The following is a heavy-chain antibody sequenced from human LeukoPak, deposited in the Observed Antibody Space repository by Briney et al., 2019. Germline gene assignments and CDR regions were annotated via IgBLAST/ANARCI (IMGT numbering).Heavy chain of an antibody. Sequence: PGGSLRLSCAASGFTFSDYYMSWIRQAPGKGLEWVSYISNSGNTIYYADSVKGRFTISRDNAKNSLYLQMNSLRAEDTAVYYCSAGEGYYDSGDYYSAWAFDVWGQGTMVTVSS. CDR1: GFTFSDYY. CDR2: ISNSGNTI. J-gene: IGHJ3*01. D-gene: IGHD3-22*01. CDR3: SAGEGYYDSGDYYSAWAFDV. V-gene: IGHV3-11*04.